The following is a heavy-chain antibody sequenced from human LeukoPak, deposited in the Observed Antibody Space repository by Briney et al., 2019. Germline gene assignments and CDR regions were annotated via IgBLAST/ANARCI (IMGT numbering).Heavy chain of an antibody. V-gene: IGHV4-34*01. CDR3: ARAAVPAAMIVGPGVSIDP. J-gene: IGHJ5*02. CDR2: INHSGST. Sequence: KPSETLSLTCAVYGGSFSGYYWSWIRQPPGKGLEWIGEINHSGSTNYNPSLKSRVTISVDTSKNQFSLKLSSVTAADTAVYYCARAAVPAAMIVGPGVSIDPWGQGTLVTVSS. CDR1: GGSFSGYY. D-gene: IGHD2-2*01.